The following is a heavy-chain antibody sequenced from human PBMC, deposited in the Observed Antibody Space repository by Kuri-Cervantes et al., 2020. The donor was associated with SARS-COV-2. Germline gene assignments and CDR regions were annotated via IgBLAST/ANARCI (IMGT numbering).Heavy chain of an antibody. J-gene: IGHJ6*02. CDR1: GFSLSSSGVG. CDR3: ATTTGDCSGINCHSPPLYAMDV. Sequence: SGPTLVKPTQTLTLTCTFSGFSLSSSGVGVGWIRQPPGKALEWLALIYWDDDKRYSPSLKTRLTIMKDTSKNQVLLTMTNMDPVDTATYYRATTTGDCSGINCHSPPLYAMDVWGQGTTVTVSS. D-gene: IGHD2-21*01. V-gene: IGHV2-5*02. CDR2: IYWDDDK.